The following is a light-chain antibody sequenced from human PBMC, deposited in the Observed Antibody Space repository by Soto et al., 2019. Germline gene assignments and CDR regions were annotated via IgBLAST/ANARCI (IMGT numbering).Light chain of an antibody. CDR3: ASHTTTNTRV. CDR1: SSDVGAYDY. Sequence: HSELTQAASVSGSPGQSIAISCTGTSSDVGAYDYVSWYQQHPDRAPRLVIYEVSNRPSGVSNRFSGSKSVNTATLTISGLQAEDEADYYCASHTTTNTRVFGTGTKVTVL. J-gene: IGLJ1*01. CDR2: EVS. V-gene: IGLV2-14*03.